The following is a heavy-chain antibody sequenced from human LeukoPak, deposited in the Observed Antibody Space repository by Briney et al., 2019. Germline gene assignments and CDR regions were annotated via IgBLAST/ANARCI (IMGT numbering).Heavy chain of an antibody. V-gene: IGHV3-30-3*01. Sequence: PGRSLRLSCAASGFTFSSYAMHWVRQAPGKGLEWVAVISYDGSNKYYADSVKGRFTISRDNSKNTLYLQMNSLRAEDMAVYYCARDGGNFGGYFGYWGQGTLVTVSS. CDR1: GFTFSSYA. D-gene: IGHD4-23*01. J-gene: IGHJ4*02. CDR2: ISYDGSNK. CDR3: ARDGGNFGGYFGY.